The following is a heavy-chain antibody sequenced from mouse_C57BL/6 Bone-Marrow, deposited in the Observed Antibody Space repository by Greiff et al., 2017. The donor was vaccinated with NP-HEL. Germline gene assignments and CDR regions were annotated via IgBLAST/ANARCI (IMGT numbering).Heavy chain of an antibody. CDR2: IDPENGDT. CDR3: TTGIYYDYDYYFDY. Sequence: MQLKQSGAELVRPGASVKLSCTASGFNIKDDYMHWVKQRPEQGLEWIGWIDPENGDTEYASKFQGKATITADPSSNTAYLQLSSLTSEDTAVYYCTTGIYYDYDYYFDYGGQGTTLTVSS. V-gene: IGHV14-4*01. CDR1: GFNIKDDY. J-gene: IGHJ2*01. D-gene: IGHD2-4*01.